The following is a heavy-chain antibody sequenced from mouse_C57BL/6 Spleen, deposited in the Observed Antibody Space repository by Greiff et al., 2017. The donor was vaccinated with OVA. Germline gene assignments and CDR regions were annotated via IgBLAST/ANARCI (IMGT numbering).Heavy chain of an antibody. J-gene: IGHJ3*01. V-gene: IGHV5-12*01. CDR2: ISNGGGST. Sequence: EVQLVESGGGLVQPGGSLKLSCAASGFTFSDYYMYWVRQTPEKRLEWVAYISNGGGSTYYPDTVKGRFTISRDNAKNTLYLQMSRLKSEDTAMYYCASGGYYSNYPFAYWGQGTLVTVSA. D-gene: IGHD2-5*01. CDR1: GFTFSDYY. CDR3: ASGGYYSNYPFAY.